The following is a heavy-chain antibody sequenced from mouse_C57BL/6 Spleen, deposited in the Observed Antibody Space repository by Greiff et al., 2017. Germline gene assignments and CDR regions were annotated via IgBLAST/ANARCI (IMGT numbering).Heavy chain of an antibody. Sequence: EVQGVESGGGLVQPGGSMKLSCAASGFTFSDAWMDWVRQSPEKGLEWVAEIRNKANNHATYYAESVKGRFTISRDDSKRSVYLQRNSLRAEDTGIYYCTRQGSSTGYFDVWGTGTTVTVSS. CDR2: IRNKANNHAT. V-gene: IGHV6-6*01. CDR3: TRQGSSTGYFDV. J-gene: IGHJ1*03. D-gene: IGHD1-3*01. CDR1: GFTFSDAW.